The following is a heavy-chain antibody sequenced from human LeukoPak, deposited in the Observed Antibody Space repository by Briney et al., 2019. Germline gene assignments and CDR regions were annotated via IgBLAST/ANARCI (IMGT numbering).Heavy chain of an antibody. D-gene: IGHD6-13*01. J-gene: IGHJ2*01. V-gene: IGHV4-38-2*02. Sequence: PPETLSLTCTVSGGSITSYYWGWIRQPPGKGLEWIGSIYHSGSTYYNPSLKSRVTISVDTSKNQFSLKLSSVTAADTAVYYCARVYSSSLWYFDLWGRGTLVTVSS. CDR2: IYHSGST. CDR1: GGSITSYY. CDR3: ARVYSSSLWYFDL.